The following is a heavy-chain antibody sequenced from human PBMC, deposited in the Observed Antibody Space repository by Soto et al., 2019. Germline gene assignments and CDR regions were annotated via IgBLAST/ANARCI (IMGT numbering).Heavy chain of an antibody. CDR1: GFTFSSYA. CDR2: ISGSGGST. V-gene: IGHV3-23*01. CDR3: AKSRPYDRAELRYFDWPLHAFDI. Sequence: PGGSLRLSCAASGFTFSSYAMSWVRQAPGKGLEWVSAISGSGGSTYYADSVKGRFTISRDNSKNTLYLQMNSLRAEDTAVYYCAKSRPYDRAELRYFDWPLHAFDIWGQGTMVTVSS. J-gene: IGHJ3*02. D-gene: IGHD3-9*01.